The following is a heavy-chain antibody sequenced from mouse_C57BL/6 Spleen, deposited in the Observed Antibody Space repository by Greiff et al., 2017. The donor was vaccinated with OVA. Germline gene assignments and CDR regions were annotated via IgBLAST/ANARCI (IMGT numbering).Heavy chain of an antibody. CDR2: IDPSDSET. D-gene: IGHD2-3*01. J-gene: IGHJ4*01. Sequence: VQLQQPGAELVRPGSSVKLSCKASGYTFTSYWMHWVKQRPIQGLEWIGNIDPSDSETHYNQKFKDKATLTVDKSSSTVYMQLSSLTSEDSAVYHCARLDDGYSYAMDYWGQGTSVTVSS. V-gene: IGHV1-52*01. CDR1: GYTFTSYW. CDR3: ARLDDGYSYAMDY.